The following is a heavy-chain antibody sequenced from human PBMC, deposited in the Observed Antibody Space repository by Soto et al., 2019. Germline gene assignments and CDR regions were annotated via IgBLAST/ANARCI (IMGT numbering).Heavy chain of an antibody. Sequence: SLQLSCAASGFTFSSYGMHWVRQAPGKGLEWVAVIWYDGSNKYYADSVKGRFTISRDNSKNTLYLQMNSLRAEDTAVYYCARLGYCSSTSCPTATYYYYGMDVWGQGTTVTVSS. CDR1: GFTFSSYG. CDR3: ARLGYCSSTSCPTATYYYYGMDV. J-gene: IGHJ6*02. D-gene: IGHD2-2*01. V-gene: IGHV3-33*01. CDR2: IWYDGSNK.